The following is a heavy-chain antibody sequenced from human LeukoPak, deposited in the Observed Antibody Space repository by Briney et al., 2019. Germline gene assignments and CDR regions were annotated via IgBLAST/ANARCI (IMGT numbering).Heavy chain of an antibody. CDR1: GYSFTSYW. Sequence: GESLKSSCRGSGYSFTSYWIGWVRQMPGEGVEWMGIFYPGDSDTRYSPSFQGQVTISADKSISTAYLQWSSLKASDTAMYYCARQLTYADHRSGWSNWGQGTPVTVSS. CDR2: FYPGDSDT. J-gene: IGHJ4*02. CDR3: ARQLTYADHRSGWSN. V-gene: IGHV5-51*01. D-gene: IGHD6-19*01.